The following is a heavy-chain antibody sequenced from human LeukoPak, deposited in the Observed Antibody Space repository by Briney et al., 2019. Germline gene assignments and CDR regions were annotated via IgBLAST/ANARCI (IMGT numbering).Heavy chain of an antibody. D-gene: IGHD6-13*01. CDR3: ASSTSFTSNFDY. J-gene: IGHJ4*02. V-gene: IGHV3-53*01. CDR1: GFTVSSNY. Sequence: PGGSLRLSCAASGFTVSSNYMSWVRQVPGKGLEWVSVIYSGGSTYYADSVKGRFTISRDSSKNTLFLQMNSLRAEDTAVYYCASSTSFTSNFDYWGQGTLVTVSS. CDR2: IYSGGST.